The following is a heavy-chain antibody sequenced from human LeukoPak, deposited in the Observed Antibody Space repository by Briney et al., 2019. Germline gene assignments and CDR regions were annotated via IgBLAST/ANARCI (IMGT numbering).Heavy chain of an antibody. Sequence: PGGSLRLSCAASGFTFSSYAMHWVRQAPGKGLEWVAVISYDGSNKYYADSVKGRFTISRDNSKNTLYLQMNSLRAEDTAVYYCARDSVYCGGDCYPLLSYFDYWGQGTLVTVSS. CDR2: ISYDGSNK. CDR1: GFTFSSYA. J-gene: IGHJ4*02. V-gene: IGHV3-30-3*01. D-gene: IGHD2-21*02. CDR3: ARDSVYCGGDCYPLLSYFDY.